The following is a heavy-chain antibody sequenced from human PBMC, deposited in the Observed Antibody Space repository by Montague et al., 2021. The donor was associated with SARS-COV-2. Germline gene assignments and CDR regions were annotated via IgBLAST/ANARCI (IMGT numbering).Heavy chain of an antibody. CDR2: IYYSGST. Sequence: SETLSLTCSVSGGSVSSYYLNWIRQTPGKGLEWIGNIYYSGSTNYNPSLKSRVTISVDTSKNQFSLKLSSVTAADTDVYYCARDRPPYYYDNSGHFLHGWFDPWGQGTLVTVSS. CDR1: GGSVSSYY. D-gene: IGHD3-22*01. CDR3: ARDRPPYYYDNSGHFLHGWFDP. V-gene: IGHV4-59*02. J-gene: IGHJ5*02.